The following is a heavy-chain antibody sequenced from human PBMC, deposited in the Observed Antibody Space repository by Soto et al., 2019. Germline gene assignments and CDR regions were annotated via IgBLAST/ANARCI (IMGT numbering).Heavy chain of an antibody. J-gene: IGHJ6*02. CDR3: VQSRCGGDCLQSYSSHSYYGLDV. D-gene: IGHD2-21*02. V-gene: IGHV2-5*02. Sequence: QITLKESGPTLVKPTQTLTLTCTFPGFSFSSIGEGVGWIRQPPGKALEWLALIYWDDDKRYSPSLKSRLTTTKDTSKNQVVITMTNMDPVDTATYYCVQSRCGGDCLQSYSSHSYYGLDVWGQGTTVTVSS. CDR1: GFSFSSIGEG. CDR2: IYWDDDK.